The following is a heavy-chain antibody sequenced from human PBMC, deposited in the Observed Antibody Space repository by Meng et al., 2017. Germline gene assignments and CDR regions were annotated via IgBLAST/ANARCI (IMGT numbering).Heavy chain of an antibody. CDR2: IYSGGST. D-gene: IGHD6-19*01. CDR1: GFSVTTSY. CDR3: ARDSSSGWYHNY. Sequence: EVQLAETRGGFIQPGESLRLSCTASGFSVTTSYMSWVRQAPGKGLEWVSVIYSGGSTYYADSVKGRFSISRDNSKNTLYLQMNSLRAEDTAVYFCARDSSSGWYHNYWGQGTLVTVSS. V-gene: IGHV3-53*02. J-gene: IGHJ4*02.